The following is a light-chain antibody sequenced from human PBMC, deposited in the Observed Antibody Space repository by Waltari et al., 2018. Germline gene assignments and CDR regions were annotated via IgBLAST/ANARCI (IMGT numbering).Light chain of an antibody. CDR1: LGTSNL. J-gene: IGLJ1*01. CDR2: HSP. CDR3: CSNNEGHAHV. Sequence: QSALTQPPSVSGTPGQSVTITCTGPLGTSNLVSWYRQPPGTVPKLIHYHSPGRPSGPSVRFSGSRSCNTASLTISGLQSDDEADYYCCSNNEGHAHVFGTGTRVTVL. V-gene: IGLV2-23*01.